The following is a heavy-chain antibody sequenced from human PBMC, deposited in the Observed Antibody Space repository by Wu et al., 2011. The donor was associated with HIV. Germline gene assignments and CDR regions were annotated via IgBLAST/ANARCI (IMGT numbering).Heavy chain of an antibody. CDR1: GYTITGYH. J-gene: IGHJ6*02. CDR3: ARGGLRDYYGMDV. CDR2: INPASGDT. Sequence: QVQLVQSGAEVKKPGASVKVSCKASGYTITGYHIHWVRQAPGQGLEWMGWINPASGDTNFPQKFQGRVTLTRDTSISTAYMEVSRLRYDDTAVYYCARGGLRDYYGMDVWGQGTTVTVSS. V-gene: IGHV1-2*02. D-gene: IGHD3/OR15-3a*01.